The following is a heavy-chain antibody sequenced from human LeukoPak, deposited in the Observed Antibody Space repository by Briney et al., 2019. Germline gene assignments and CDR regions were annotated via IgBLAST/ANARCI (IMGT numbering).Heavy chain of an antibody. CDR1: GASISNYY. CDR2: IYYSGST. V-gene: IGHV4-59*01. J-gene: IGHJ3*02. D-gene: IGHD4-23*01. Sequence: SETLSLTCTVSGASISNYYWSWIRQPPEKGLEWIGYIYYSGSTNYNPSLKSRVTISVDTSKNQFSLKLSSVTAADTAVYYCAGDYVGSAFDIWGQGTMVTVSS. CDR3: AGDYVGSAFDI.